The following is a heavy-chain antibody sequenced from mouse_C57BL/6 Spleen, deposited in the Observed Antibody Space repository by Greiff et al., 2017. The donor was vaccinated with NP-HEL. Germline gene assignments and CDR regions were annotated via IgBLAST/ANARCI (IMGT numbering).Heavy chain of an antibody. CDR1: GYTFTSYW. CDR3: AELGRGGAMDY. CDR2: IDPSDSYT. D-gene: IGHD4-1*01. Sequence: QVHVKQSGAELVKPGASVKLSCKASGYTFTSYWMQWVKQRPGQGLEWIGEIDPSDSYTNYNQKFKGKATLTVDTSSSTAYMQLSSLTSEDSAVYYCAELGRGGAMDYWGQGTSVTVSS. J-gene: IGHJ4*01. V-gene: IGHV1-50*01.